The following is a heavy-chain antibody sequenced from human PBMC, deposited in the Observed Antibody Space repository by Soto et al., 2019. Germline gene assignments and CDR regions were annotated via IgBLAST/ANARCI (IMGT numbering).Heavy chain of an antibody. CDR2: ISYDGSNK. J-gene: IGHJ6*02. Sequence: QVQLVESGGGVVQHGRSLRLSCAASGFTFSSYAMHWVRQAPGKGLEWVAVISYDGSNKYYADSVKGRFTISRDNSKNTLYLQMNSLRAEDTAVYYCARDRQYTAMSYYYYYYGMDVWGQGTTVTVSS. CDR3: ARDRQYTAMSYYYYYYGMDV. D-gene: IGHD5-18*01. V-gene: IGHV3-30-3*01. CDR1: GFTFSSYA.